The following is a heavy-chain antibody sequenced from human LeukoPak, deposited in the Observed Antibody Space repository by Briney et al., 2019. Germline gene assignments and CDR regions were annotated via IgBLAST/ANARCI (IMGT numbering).Heavy chain of an antibody. CDR1: GGSFSGYY. D-gene: IGHD6-13*01. J-gene: IGHJ5*02. CDR3: ARMPSRYSSSWYGPNWFDP. Sequence: SETLSLTCAVYGGSFSGYYWSWIRQPPGKGLEWIGEINHSGSTNYNPSLKSRVTISVDTSKNQFSLKLSSVTAADTAVYYCARMPSRYSSSWYGPNWFDPWGQGTLVTVSS. V-gene: IGHV4-34*01. CDR2: INHSGST.